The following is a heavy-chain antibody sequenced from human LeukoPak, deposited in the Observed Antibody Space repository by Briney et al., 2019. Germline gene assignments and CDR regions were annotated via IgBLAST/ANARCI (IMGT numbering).Heavy chain of an antibody. D-gene: IGHD1-14*01. J-gene: IGHJ5*02. Sequence: GGSLRLSCAASGFTFIDYYINWIRQAPGRGLEWIAYITGSGESVYYADSVKGRFSVSMDNAANSVFLQMDSLRVDDSAVYYCTRDPEYSDTWGPGTRVTVSS. V-gene: IGHV3-11*01. CDR3: TRDPEYSDT. CDR1: GFTFIDYY. CDR2: ITGSGESV.